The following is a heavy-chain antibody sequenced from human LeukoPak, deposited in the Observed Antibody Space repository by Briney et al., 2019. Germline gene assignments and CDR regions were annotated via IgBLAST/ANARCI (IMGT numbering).Heavy chain of an antibody. D-gene: IGHD5-24*01. CDR2: IYTSGST. J-gene: IGHJ3*02. V-gene: IGHV4-4*07. CDR1: GGSISSYY. Sequence: KASETLSLTCTVPGGSISSYYWSWIRQPAGKGLEWIGRIYTSGSTNYNPSLKSRVTISVDTSKNQFSLKLSSVTAADTAVYYCARAYREIPHAFDIWGQGTMVTVSS. CDR3: ARAYREIPHAFDI.